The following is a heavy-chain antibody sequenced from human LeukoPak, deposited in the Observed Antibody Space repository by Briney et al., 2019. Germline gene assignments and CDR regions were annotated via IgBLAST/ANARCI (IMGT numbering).Heavy chain of an antibody. CDR2: ISYDGSNK. D-gene: IGHD1-26*01. CDR3: ARDWGWESQEDYFDY. V-gene: IGHV3-30-3*01. CDR1: GFTFSSYA. Sequence: PGGSLRLSCAASGFTFSSYAMHWVRQAPGKGLEWVAVISYDGSNKYYADSVKGRFTISRDNSKNTLYLQMNSLRAEDTAVYYCARDWGWESQEDYFDYWGRGTLVTVSS. J-gene: IGHJ4*02.